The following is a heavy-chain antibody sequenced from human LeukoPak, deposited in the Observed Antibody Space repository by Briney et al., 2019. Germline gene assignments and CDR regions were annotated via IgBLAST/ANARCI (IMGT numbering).Heavy chain of an antibody. Sequence: SETLSLTCTVSGGSISSSSYYWGWIRQPPGKGLEWIGSIYYSGSTSYNPSLKSRVTISVDTSKNQFSLNLSSVTAADTAVYYCAGGYCSRSNCFYGSEYFDFWGQGTLVSVSS. CDR3: AGGYCSRSNCFYGSEYFDF. V-gene: IGHV4-39*07. J-gene: IGHJ4*02. CDR1: GGSISSSSYY. D-gene: IGHD2-2*01. CDR2: IYYSGST.